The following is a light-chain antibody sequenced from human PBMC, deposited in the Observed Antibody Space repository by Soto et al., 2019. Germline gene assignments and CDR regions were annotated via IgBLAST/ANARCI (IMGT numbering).Light chain of an antibody. CDR1: SSNIGNNY. Sequence: QSVLTQPPSVSAAPGQKVTISCSGSSSNIGNNYVSWYQQLPGTAPKLLIYDNNKRPSGIPDRFSGSKSGTLATLGITGLQTGDEADYYCGTWDSSLSAGRVFGGGTKLTVL. J-gene: IGLJ3*02. CDR2: DNN. CDR3: GTWDSSLSAGRV. V-gene: IGLV1-51*01.